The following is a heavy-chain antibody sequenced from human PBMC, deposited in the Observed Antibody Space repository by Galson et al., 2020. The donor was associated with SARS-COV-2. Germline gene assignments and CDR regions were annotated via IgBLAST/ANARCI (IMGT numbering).Heavy chain of an antibody. V-gene: IGHV3-23*01. D-gene: IGHD5-18*01. Sequence: GESLKISCAASGFTFSSYAMSWVRQAPGKGLEWVSAISGSGGSTYYADSVKGRFTISRDSSKNTLYLQMNSLRAEDTAVYYCAKDPYGGLWSPDYAFDIWGQGTMVTVSS. J-gene: IGHJ3*02. CDR2: ISGSGGST. CDR1: GFTFSSYA. CDR3: AKDPYGGLWSPDYAFDI.